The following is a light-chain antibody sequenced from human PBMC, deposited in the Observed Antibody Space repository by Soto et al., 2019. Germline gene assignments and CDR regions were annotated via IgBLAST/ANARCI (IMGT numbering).Light chain of an antibody. Sequence: QSALTQPPSVSGSPGQSVTISCSGTIDDVTAYYRVSWYQQTPGTAPKLMIYEVSNRPSGVSNRFSGSKSGNTASLTISGLQAEDEADYYCYSHRTSSTLGVFGGGTKLTVL. CDR3: YSHRTSSTLGV. J-gene: IGLJ3*02. CDR1: IDDVTAYYR. CDR2: EVS. V-gene: IGLV2-18*02.